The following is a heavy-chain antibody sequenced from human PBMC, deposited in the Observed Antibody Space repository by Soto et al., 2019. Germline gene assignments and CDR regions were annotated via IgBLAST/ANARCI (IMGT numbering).Heavy chain of an antibody. CDR1: GYTFTSYG. CDR3: AREGPNYDFWSGYQEGYYYYGMDV. V-gene: IGHV1-18*04. J-gene: IGHJ6*02. Sequence: ASVKVSCKASGYTFTSYGIGWVRQAPGQGLEWMGWISAYNGNTNYAQKLQGRVTMTTDTSTSTAYMELRSLRSDDTAVYYCAREGPNYDFWSGYQEGYYYYGMDVWGQGTTVTVSS. CDR2: ISAYNGNT. D-gene: IGHD3-3*01.